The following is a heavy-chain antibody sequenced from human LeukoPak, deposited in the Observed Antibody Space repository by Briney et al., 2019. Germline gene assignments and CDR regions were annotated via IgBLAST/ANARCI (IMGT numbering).Heavy chain of an antibody. CDR3: VGGGESDTHFAFDI. J-gene: IGHJ3*02. V-gene: IGHV4-59*01. CDR2: IHYSGST. Sequence: SETLSLTCTVSGGSMSSNYWSWIRQPPGKGLEWIGYIHYSGSTIYSPSLKSRVTISVNTSKKLFSLRLNSVTAADTGVYYCVGGGESDTHFAFDIWGQGTMVIVSS. D-gene: IGHD3-10*01. CDR1: GGSMSSNY.